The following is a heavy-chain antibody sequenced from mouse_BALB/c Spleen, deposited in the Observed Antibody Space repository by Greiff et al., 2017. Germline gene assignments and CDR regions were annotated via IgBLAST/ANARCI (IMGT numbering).Heavy chain of an antibody. J-gene: IGHJ4*01. CDR1: GFTFSSYA. Sequence: EVMLVESGGGLVKPGGSLKLSCAASGFTFSSYAMSWVRQTPEKRLEWVASISSGGSTYYPDSVKGRFTISRDNARNILYLQMSSLRSEDTAMYYCARGLRSGAMDYWGQGTSVTVSS. CDR3: ARGLRSGAMDY. V-gene: IGHV5-6-5*01. CDR2: ISSGGST. D-gene: IGHD1-1*01.